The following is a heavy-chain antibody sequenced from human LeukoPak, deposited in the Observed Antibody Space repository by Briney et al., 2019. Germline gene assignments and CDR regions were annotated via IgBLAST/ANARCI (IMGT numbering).Heavy chain of an antibody. D-gene: IGHD6-19*01. V-gene: IGHV3-23*01. CDR1: GFTFSSYA. Sequence: GGSLRLSCAASGFTFSSYAMSWVRQAPGKGLEWVSAISGSGTSPYYADSVKGRFTISRDNSKNMLYVQMNSLRVDDTAIYYCANGKSEYSGGWPRGTFWGQGTLVTVSS. CDR3: ANGKSEYSGGWPRGTF. CDR2: ISGSGTSP. J-gene: IGHJ4*02.